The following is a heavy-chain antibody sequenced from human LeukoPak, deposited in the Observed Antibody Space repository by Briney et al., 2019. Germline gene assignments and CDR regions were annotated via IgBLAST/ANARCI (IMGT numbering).Heavy chain of an antibody. Sequence: SETLSLTCTVSGGSISSYYWSWIRQPPGKGLEWIGHIYCSGSTNYNPSLKSRVTISVDTSKNQFSLKLTSVTAADTAMYYCASHGSGSPWNWFDPWGQGTLVTVSS. D-gene: IGHD3-10*01. V-gene: IGHV4-59*01. CDR2: IYCSGST. J-gene: IGHJ5*02. CDR1: GGSISSYY. CDR3: ASHGSGSPWNWFDP.